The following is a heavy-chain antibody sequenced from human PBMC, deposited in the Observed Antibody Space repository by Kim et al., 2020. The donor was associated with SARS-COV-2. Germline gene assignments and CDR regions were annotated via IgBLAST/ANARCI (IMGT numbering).Heavy chain of an antibody. Sequence: GGSLRLSCAASGFTFSSYAMHWVRQAPGKGLEYVSSISSSGGSTYYANSVKGRFTISRVNSKNTLYLQMGSLRAEDMAVYYCARPSSGGIIGNLDCWGQGTLVTVSS. CDR1: GFTFSSYA. CDR3: ARPSSGGIIGNLDC. CDR2: ISSSGGST. J-gene: IGHJ4*02. V-gene: IGHV3-64*01. D-gene: IGHD3-16*02.